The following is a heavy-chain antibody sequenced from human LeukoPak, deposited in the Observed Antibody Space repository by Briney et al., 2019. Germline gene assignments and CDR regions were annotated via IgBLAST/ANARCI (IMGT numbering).Heavy chain of an antibody. CDR1: GGSISSGGFY. CDR2: ISNSGST. D-gene: IGHD2-2*01. J-gene: IGHJ6*02. V-gene: IGHV4-61*08. CDR3: ARVVPAGNYYYGMDV. Sequence: PSETLSLTCTVSGGSISSGGFYWSWIRQHPGKGLEWIGYISNSGSTIYNPSLKSRVTISVDTSKNQFSLKLSSVTAADTAVYHCARVVPAGNYYYGMDVWGQGTTVTVSS.